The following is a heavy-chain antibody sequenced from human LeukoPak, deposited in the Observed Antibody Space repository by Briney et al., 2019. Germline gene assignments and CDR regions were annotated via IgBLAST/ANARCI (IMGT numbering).Heavy chain of an antibody. CDR1: GYTFTSYD. CDR3: ARGANSSSWYVLGY. J-gene: IGHJ4*02. Sequence: ASVKVSCKASGYTFTSYDINWVRQATGQGLEWMGWINPNSGGTNYAQKFQGRVTMTRDTSISTAYMELSRLRSDDTAVYYCARGANSSSWYVLGYWGQGTLVTVSS. V-gene: IGHV1-2*02. D-gene: IGHD6-13*01. CDR2: INPNSGGT.